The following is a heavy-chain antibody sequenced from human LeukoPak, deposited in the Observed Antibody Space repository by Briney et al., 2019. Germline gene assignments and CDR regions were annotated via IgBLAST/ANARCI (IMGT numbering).Heavy chain of an antibody. D-gene: IGHD3-22*01. CDR3: ARTAETIYYYDSSGYEPTFDY. V-gene: IGHV4-61*02. CDR1: GGSISSGSYY. CDR2: IYTSGST. Sequence: SQTLSLTCTVSGGSISSGSYYWSWIRQPAGKGLEWIGRIYTSGSTNYNPSLKSRVTISVDTSKNQFSLKLSSVTAADTAVYYCARTAETIYYYDSSGYEPTFDYWGQGTLVTVSS. J-gene: IGHJ4*02.